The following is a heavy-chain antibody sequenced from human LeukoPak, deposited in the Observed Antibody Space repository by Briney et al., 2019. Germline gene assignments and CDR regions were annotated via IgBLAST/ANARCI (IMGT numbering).Heavy chain of an antibody. Sequence: KPSETLSLTCDVYGGSFTGYYWSWIRQPPGKGLEWIGQINHSGSTNYNPSLKSRVSISIDTSKNHFSLKVSSVTAADTAVYYCVRHFKRIIRGEIITRFDPWGQGTLVTVSS. J-gene: IGHJ5*02. CDR2: INHSGST. CDR3: VRHFKRIIRGEIITRFDP. V-gene: IGHV4-34*01. D-gene: IGHD3-10*01. CDR1: GGSFTGYY.